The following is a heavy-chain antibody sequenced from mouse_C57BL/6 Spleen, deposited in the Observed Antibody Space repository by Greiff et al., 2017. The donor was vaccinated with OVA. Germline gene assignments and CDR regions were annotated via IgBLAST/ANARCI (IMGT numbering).Heavy chain of an antibody. J-gene: IGHJ4*01. CDR1: GFTFTDYY. V-gene: IGHV7-3*01. CDR3: ARSAYYSNPAGAMDY. D-gene: IGHD2-5*01. Sequence: EVQLVESGGGLVQPGGSLSLSCAASGFTFTDYYMSWVRQPPGKALEWLGFIRNKANGYTTEYSASVKGRFTISRDNSQSILYLQMNALRAEDSATYYCARSAYYSNPAGAMDYWGQGTSVTVSS. CDR2: IRNKANGYTT.